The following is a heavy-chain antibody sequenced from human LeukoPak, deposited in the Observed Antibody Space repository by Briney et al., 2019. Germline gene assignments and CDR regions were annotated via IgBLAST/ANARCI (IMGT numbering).Heavy chain of an antibody. Sequence: SETLSLTCTVSGGSINSYYWSWVRQPPGKGLEWIGYIYYSGSTNYNPSLKSRLTISVDTSKNQFSLKLSSVTAADTAVYYCARTKYSSGWSLDYWGQGTLVTVSS. J-gene: IGHJ4*02. CDR3: ARTKYSSGWSLDY. D-gene: IGHD6-19*01. CDR2: IYYSGST. CDR1: GGSINSYY. V-gene: IGHV4-59*01.